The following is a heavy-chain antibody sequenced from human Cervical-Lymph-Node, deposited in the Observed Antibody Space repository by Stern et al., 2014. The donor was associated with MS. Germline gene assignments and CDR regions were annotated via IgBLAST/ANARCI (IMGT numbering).Heavy chain of an antibody. CDR3: AILAVYSSNWIDY. CDR2: VDPEDGET. V-gene: IGHV1-69-2*01. Sequence: VQLVQSGAEVKKPGATVKISCSVSGYTFTDSYIHWVQQAPGKGLEWVGLVDPEDGETVYAEKFQGRVTLTADTSTDTAYMELSSLRSDDTAMLYCAILAVYSSNWIDYWGQGTLVTVSS. J-gene: IGHJ4*02. CDR1: GYTFTDSY. D-gene: IGHD6-13*01.